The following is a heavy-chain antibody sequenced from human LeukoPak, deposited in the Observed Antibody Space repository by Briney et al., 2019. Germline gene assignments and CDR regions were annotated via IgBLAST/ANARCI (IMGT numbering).Heavy chain of an antibody. CDR3: AKDLAYYYYMDV. V-gene: IGHV3-33*06. CDR1: GFTFSSYG. CDR2: IWYDGSNK. J-gene: IGHJ6*03. Sequence: PGGSLRLSCAASGFTFSSYGMHWVRQAPGKGLEWVAVIWYDGSNKYYADSVKGRFTISRDNSKNTLYLQMNSLRAEDTAVYYCAKDLAYYYYMDVWGKGTTVTVSS.